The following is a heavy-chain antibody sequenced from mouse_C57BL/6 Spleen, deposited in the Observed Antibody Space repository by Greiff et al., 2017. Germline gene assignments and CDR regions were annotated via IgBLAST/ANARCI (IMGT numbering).Heavy chain of an antibody. CDR1: GYTFTDYE. CDR2: IDPETGDT. D-gene: IGHD3-2*02. CDR3: TREKSSGYLYYFDY. J-gene: IGHJ2*01. V-gene: IGHV1-15*01. Sequence: QVQLQQSGAELVRPGASVTLSCKASGYTFTDYEMHWVKQTPVHGLEWIGAIDPETGDTAYNQKFKGKAILTADKSSSTAYMELRSLTSEDSAVDYCTREKSSGYLYYFDYWGQGTTLTVSS.